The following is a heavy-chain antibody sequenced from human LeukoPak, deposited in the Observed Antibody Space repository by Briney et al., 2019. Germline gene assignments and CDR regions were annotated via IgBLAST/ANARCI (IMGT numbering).Heavy chain of an antibody. V-gene: IGHV1-18*01. CDR2: ISAYNGNT. D-gene: IGHD4-17*01. J-gene: IGHJ4*02. CDR3: ARTIDYGDSEVLDY. Sequence: GASVKVSFKASGYTFSSYGDSWVRQAPGQGLEWVGWISAYNGNTNYAQKVQGRVTMTTDTSTRTTYMDLRSLRSDDTAVYYCARTIDYGDSEVLDYWGQGTLVTVSS. CDR1: GYTFSSYG.